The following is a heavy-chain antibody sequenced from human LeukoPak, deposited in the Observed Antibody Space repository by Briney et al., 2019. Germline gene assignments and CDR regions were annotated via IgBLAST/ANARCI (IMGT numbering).Heavy chain of an antibody. CDR1: GYTLTELS. J-gene: IGHJ6*02. CDR2: FDPGDGET. CDR3: ARGVFATRDIYYYYYGMDV. D-gene: IGHD2-15*01. V-gene: IGHV1-24*01. Sequence: ASVKVSCKVSGYTLTELSMHWVRQAPGKGLEWMGGFDPGDGETIYAQKFQGRVTMTEDTSTDTAYMELSSLRSEDTAVYYCARGVFATRDIYYYYYGMDVWGQGTTVTVSS.